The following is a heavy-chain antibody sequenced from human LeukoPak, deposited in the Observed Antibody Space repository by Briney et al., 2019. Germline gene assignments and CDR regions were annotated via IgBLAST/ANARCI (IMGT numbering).Heavy chain of an antibody. Sequence: SETLSLTCTVSGGSISSYYWSWIRQPPGKGLEWIGYIYYSGSTNYNPSLKSRVTISVDTSKNQFSLKLSSVTAADTAVYYCARSEINDYMNYWGQGMPVTVSS. V-gene: IGHV4-59*01. CDR3: ARSEINDYMNY. CDR2: IYYSGST. CDR1: GGSISSYY. J-gene: IGHJ4*02. D-gene: IGHD4-11*01.